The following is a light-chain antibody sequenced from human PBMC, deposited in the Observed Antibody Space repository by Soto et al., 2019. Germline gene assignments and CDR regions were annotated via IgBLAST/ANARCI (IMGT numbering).Light chain of an antibody. CDR2: DVN. J-gene: IGLJ2*01. Sequence: QSALTQPASVSGSPGQSITISCTGTSSDVGGYNYVSWYQQLPGNAPKLIIYDVNNRPSGVSNRFSGPKSGNTASLTISGLQAEDEADYYCSSYTSVSTLVFGGGTKLTVL. V-gene: IGLV2-14*01. CDR3: SSYTSVSTLV. CDR1: SSDVGGYNY.